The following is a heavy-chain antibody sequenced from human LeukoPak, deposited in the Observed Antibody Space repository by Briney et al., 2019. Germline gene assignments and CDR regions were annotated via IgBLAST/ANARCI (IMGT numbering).Heavy chain of an antibody. V-gene: IGHV3-30*04. CDR3: AKGGDGKISFDI. J-gene: IGHJ4*02. CDR2: ITFDGSQK. D-gene: IGHD5-24*01. CDR1: GFTFADYA. Sequence: PGGSLRLSCSASGFTFADYAMHWVRQAPGKGLEWVAIITFDGSQKHFADSVRGRFTVSRDDSENTVYLQMNSLETEDTALYYCAKGGDGKISFDIWGQGTQVTVSS.